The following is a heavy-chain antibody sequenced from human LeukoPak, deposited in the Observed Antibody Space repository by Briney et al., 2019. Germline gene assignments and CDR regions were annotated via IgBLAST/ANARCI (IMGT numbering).Heavy chain of an antibody. CDR2: ISYDGSNK. J-gene: IGHJ4*02. V-gene: IGHV3-30*18. CDR3: AKSVDS. CDR1: GFTFSSYG. Sequence: GGSLRLSCAASGFTFSSYGIHWVRQAPGKGLEWVAVISYDGSNKYYADSVKGRFTISRDNSKNTLYLQMNSLRTEDTAVYYCAKSVDSWGQGTLVTGSS.